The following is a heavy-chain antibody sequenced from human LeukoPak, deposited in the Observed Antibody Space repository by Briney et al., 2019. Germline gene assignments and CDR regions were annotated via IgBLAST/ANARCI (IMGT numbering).Heavy chain of an antibody. J-gene: IGHJ4*02. CDR1: GGSFSGYY. Sequence: SETLSLTCAVYGGSFSGYYWSWIRQPPGKGLEWTGEINHSGSTNYNPSLKSRVTISVDTSKNQFSLKLSSVTAADTAVYYCAREEKQQLAQGYYFDYWGQGTLVTVSS. CDR3: AREEKQQLAQGYYFDY. D-gene: IGHD6-13*01. V-gene: IGHV4-34*01. CDR2: INHSGST.